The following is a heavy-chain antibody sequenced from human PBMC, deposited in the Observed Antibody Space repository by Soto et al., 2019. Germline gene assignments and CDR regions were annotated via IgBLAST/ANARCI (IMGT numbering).Heavy chain of an antibody. CDR3: AREETYGSGTRGAFDI. J-gene: IGHJ3*02. CDR1: GGTFSSYA. CDR2: IIPIFGTA. V-gene: IGHV1-69*13. D-gene: IGHD3-10*01. Sequence: SVKVSCKASGGTFSSYAISWVRQAPGQGLEWMGGIIPIFGTANYAQKFQGRVTITADESTSTAYMELSSLRSEDTAVYYCAREETYGSGTRGAFDIWGQGAMVTVSS.